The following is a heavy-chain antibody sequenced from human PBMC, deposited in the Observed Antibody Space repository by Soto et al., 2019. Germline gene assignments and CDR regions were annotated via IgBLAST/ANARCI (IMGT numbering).Heavy chain of an antibody. CDR3: ARDGGSYYSYGMDV. CDR1: GYTFPTYA. CDR2: INAANGNT. D-gene: IGHD1-26*01. Sequence: ASVKVSCKASGYTFPTYALHWVRQAPRQRLAWMGWINAANGNTKYSQKFQGRVTITRDTSASTAYMELSSLRSEDTAVYYCARDGGSYYSYGMDVWGQGTTVTVSS. J-gene: IGHJ6*02. V-gene: IGHV1-3*01.